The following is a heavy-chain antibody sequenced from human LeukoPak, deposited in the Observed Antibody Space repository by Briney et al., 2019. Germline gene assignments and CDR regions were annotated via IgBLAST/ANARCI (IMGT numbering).Heavy chain of an antibody. D-gene: IGHD3-16*02. V-gene: IGHV1-46*01. CDR1: GYTFTSYY. Sequence: GASVKVSCKASGYTFTSYYIHWVRQAPGQGLEWMGIINPSGGSTYYTQKFQGRLTMTRDMSTSTVYMELSSLRSEDTAVYYCARGKGMITFGGVIVRDAFDIWGQGTMVTVSS. CDR3: ARGKGMITFGGVIVRDAFDI. J-gene: IGHJ3*02. CDR2: INPSGGST.